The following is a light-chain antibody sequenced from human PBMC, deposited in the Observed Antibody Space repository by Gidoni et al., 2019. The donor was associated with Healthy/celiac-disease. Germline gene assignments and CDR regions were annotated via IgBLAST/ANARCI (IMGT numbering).Light chain of an antibody. CDR3: QQYNSYSQT. V-gene: IGKV1-5*01. CDR1: QSISSW. J-gene: IGKJ1*01. Sequence: DIQMTTSPSTLSASVGDRVTITCRASQSISSWLAWYQQKPGKAPKLLIYDASSLESGVPSRFSGSGSGTEFTLTISSLQPDDFATYYCQQYNSYSQTFGQGTKVEIK. CDR2: DAS.